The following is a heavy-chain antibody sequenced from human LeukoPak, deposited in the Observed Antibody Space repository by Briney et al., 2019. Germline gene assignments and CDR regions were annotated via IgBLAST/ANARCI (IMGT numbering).Heavy chain of an antibody. Sequence: GGSLRLSCAASGFIFSSYGMHWVRQAPGKGLEWAAVISDDGTDKDYADSVKGRFTISRDDSNNTLYLQMNSLRAEDTAVYYCAKDRNFEGGTTAGYFHLWGQGTLVTVSS. CDR1: GFIFSSYG. D-gene: IGHD1-7*01. V-gene: IGHV3-30*18. J-gene: IGHJ1*01. CDR2: ISDDGTDK. CDR3: AKDRNFEGGTTAGYFHL.